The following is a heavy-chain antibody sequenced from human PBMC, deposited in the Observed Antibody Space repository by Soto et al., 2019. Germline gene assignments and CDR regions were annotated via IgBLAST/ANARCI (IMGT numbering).Heavy chain of an antibody. CDR1: GYTFTSYY. Sequence: QVQLVQSGAEVKKPGASVKVSCKASGYTFTSYYISWVRQAPGQGLEGMGWISAYNGNTNYAQKLQGRVTMTTDTSTRTAYRQLRSLRSDDTGVYYCASDLPPSDYWGQGTVVTVSS. V-gene: IGHV1-18*01. CDR2: ISAYNGNT. D-gene: IGHD2-2*01. J-gene: IGHJ4*02. CDR3: ASDLPPSDY.